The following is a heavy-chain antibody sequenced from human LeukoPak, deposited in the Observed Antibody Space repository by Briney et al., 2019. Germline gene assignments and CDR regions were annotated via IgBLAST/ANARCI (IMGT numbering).Heavy chain of an antibody. Sequence: GGSLRLSCAASGFTSSSYSMTWVRQAPGKGLEWVSSISSSSSYIYYADSVKGRFTISRDNAKNSLYLQMNSLRAEDTAVYYCARDTIGGSYLLDYWGQGTLVTVSS. CDR1: GFTSSSYS. CDR3: ARDTIGGSYLLDY. CDR2: ISSSSSYI. D-gene: IGHD1-26*01. V-gene: IGHV3-21*01. J-gene: IGHJ4*02.